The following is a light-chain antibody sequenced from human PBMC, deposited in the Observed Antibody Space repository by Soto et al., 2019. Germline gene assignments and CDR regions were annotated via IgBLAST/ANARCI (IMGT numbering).Light chain of an antibody. V-gene: IGKV1-8*01. Sequence: AIRMTQSPSSFSASTGDRVTITYRASQGISSYLAWYQQKPGKAPKLLIYAASTLQSGVPSRFSGSGSGTDFTLTISCLQSEDFSTYFCQPDYSYPPELTFGGGTKVEIK. J-gene: IGKJ4*01. CDR1: QGISSY. CDR3: QPDYSYPPELT. CDR2: AAS.